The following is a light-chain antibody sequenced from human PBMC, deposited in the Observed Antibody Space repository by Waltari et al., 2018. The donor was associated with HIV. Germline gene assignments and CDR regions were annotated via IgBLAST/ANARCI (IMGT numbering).Light chain of an antibody. J-gene: IGKJ5*01. V-gene: IGKV4-1*01. CDR2: EAS. Sequence: DIVLTQSPETLSVSLGARAAIHCKSEEIVLSPSNNVNYFAWYQQRPGQPPTLLFSEASSRSSGVPARFTASGSRTDFTLTIDDLQADDVAVYFCQQYYSTPTFGRGTQLV. CDR3: QQYYSTPT. CDR1: EIVLSPSNNVNY.